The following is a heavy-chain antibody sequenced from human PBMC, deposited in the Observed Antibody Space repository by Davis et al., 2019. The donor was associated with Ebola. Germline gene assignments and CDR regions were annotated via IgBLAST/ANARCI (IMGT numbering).Heavy chain of an antibody. CDR1: GFTVSSNY. D-gene: IGHD4-17*01. CDR2: ISHDGSNK. Sequence: GGSLRLSCAASGFTVSSNYMSWVRQAPGKGLEWVAVISHDGSNKYYADSVKGRFTISRDNSKNTLYLQMNSLRAEDTAVYYCARHDYGDSHFDYWGQGTLVTVSS. CDR3: ARHDYGDSHFDY. J-gene: IGHJ4*02. V-gene: IGHV3-30*03.